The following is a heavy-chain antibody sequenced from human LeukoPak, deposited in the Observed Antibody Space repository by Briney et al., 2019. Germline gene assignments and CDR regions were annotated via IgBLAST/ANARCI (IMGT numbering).Heavy chain of an antibody. Sequence: PSETLSLTCAVYGGSFSGYYWSWIRQPPGKGLDWIGEINHSGSTNYNPSLKSRVTISVDTSKNQFSLKLSSVTAADTAVYYCARQQWLPNWNFDLWGRGTLVTVSS. J-gene: IGHJ2*01. CDR1: GGSFSGYY. CDR3: ARQQWLPNWNFDL. CDR2: INHSGST. V-gene: IGHV4-34*01. D-gene: IGHD6-19*01.